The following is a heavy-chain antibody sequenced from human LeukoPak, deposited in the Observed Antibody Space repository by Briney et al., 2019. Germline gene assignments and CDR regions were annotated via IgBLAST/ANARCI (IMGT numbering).Heavy chain of an antibody. V-gene: IGHV4-4*07. CDR3: ARDRCYYDSSGYYRLDY. CDR2: FHTSGST. J-gene: IGHJ4*02. Sequence: SETLSLTCTVSGGSISSYYWSWIRQPAGKGLEWIGRFHTSGSTNYNTSLKSRVTMSVDTSKNQFSLKLSSVTAADTAVYYCARDRCYYDSSGYYRLDYWGQGTLVTVSS. D-gene: IGHD3-22*01. CDR1: GGSISSYY.